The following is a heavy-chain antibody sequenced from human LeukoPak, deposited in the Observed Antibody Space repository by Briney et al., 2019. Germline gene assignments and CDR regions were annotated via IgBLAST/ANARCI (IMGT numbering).Heavy chain of an antibody. J-gene: IGHJ4*02. CDR2: ISSSSSYI. CDR3: AKDGHYYGSGSYFDY. V-gene: IGHV3-21*01. Sequence: GGSLRLSCAASGFTFSSYSMNWVRQAPGKGLEWVSSISSSSSYIYYADSVKGRFTISRDNAKNSLYLQMNSLRAEDTAVYYCAKDGHYYGSGSYFDYWGQGTLVTVSS. D-gene: IGHD3-10*01. CDR1: GFTFSSYS.